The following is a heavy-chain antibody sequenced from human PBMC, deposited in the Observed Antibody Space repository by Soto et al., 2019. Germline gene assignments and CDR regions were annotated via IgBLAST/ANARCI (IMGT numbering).Heavy chain of an antibody. V-gene: IGHV4-39*01. CDR2: IYYTGYT. D-gene: IGHD5-18*01. CDR1: GGPISSSSYY. CDR3: ARSAIATHWFFDL. Sequence: SETLSLTCTVSGGPISSSSYYWGWIRQAPGKGLEWLATIYYTGYTYHNPSLKSHVTISVDTSKNQFSLKLTSVTAAGTALYYCARSAIATHWFFDLWGRGTLVTVSS. J-gene: IGHJ2*01.